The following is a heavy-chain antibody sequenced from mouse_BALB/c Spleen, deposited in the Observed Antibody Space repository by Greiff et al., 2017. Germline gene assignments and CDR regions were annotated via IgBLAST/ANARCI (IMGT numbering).Heavy chain of an antibody. D-gene: IGHD1-1*01. CDR1: GFTFSSYA. J-gene: IGHJ2*01. V-gene: IGHV5-6-5*01. CDR3: AREGYYGSSYFDY. CDR2: ISSGGST. Sequence: EVQLVESGGGLVKPGGSLKLSCAASGFTFSSYAMSWVRQTPEKRLEWVASISSGGSTYYPDSVKGRFTISRDNARNILYLQMSSLRSEDTAMYYCAREGYYGSSYFDYWGQGTTLTVSS.